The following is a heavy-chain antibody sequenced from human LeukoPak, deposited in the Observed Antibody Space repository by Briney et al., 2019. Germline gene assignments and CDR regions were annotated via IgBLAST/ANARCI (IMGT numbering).Heavy chain of an antibody. Sequence: GGSLRLSCAASGFSFSSYGMHWVRQAPGKGREWVAFIRYGGSNKYYDGSNKYYADSGKGRFTVSRDNSKNTLSLQTNSLSAEDTAVYYCAKANYGGNSGGSWFDPWGQGTLVTVSS. J-gene: IGHJ5*02. V-gene: IGHV3-30*02. CDR3: AKANYGGNSGGSWFDP. CDR1: GFSFSSYG. D-gene: IGHD4-23*01. CDR2: IRYGGSNKYYDGSNK.